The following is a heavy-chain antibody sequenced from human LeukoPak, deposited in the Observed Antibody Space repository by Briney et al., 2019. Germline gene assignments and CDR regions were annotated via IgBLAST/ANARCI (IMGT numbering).Heavy chain of an antibody. D-gene: IGHD6-13*01. CDR3: ARHPDAGTVDY. CDR2: IKADGGEM. Sequence: GGSLRLSCAASGFSFSTFWMTWVRQARGKGLEWVASIKADGGEMYYVDSVKDRFTISRDNAQNSLFLQMTSLRVEDTAIYYCARHPDAGTVDYWGQGTLVTVSS. V-gene: IGHV3-7*05. J-gene: IGHJ4*02. CDR1: GFSFSTFW.